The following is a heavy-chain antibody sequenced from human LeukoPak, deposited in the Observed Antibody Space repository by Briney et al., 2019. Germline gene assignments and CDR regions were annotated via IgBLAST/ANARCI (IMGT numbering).Heavy chain of an antibody. Sequence: ASVKVSCKVSGYTLTELSMHWVRQAPGKGLEWMGGFDPEDGETIYAQKFQGRVTMTEDTSTDTAYMELSSLRSEDTAVYYCATKPSRSTMKVVAVDVWGQGTTVTVSS. CDR2: FDPEDGET. D-gene: IGHD3-22*01. V-gene: IGHV1-24*01. CDR3: ATKPSRSTMKVVAVDV. CDR1: GYTLTELS. J-gene: IGHJ6*02.